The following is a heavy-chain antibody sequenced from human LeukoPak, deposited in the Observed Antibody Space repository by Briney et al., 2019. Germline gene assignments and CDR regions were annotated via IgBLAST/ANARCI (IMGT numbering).Heavy chain of an antibody. CDR1: GFVFIAYG. CDR3: AKVSDSGRLEY. Sequence: GSLRLSCVASGFVFIAYGMHWVRQAPGKGLEWVAVISHDGSNAFYADTVKGRIIISRDNSKSTLFLQMNSLRGEDTAVYYCAKVSDSGRLEYWGQGTLVTVSS. CDR2: ISHDGSNA. J-gene: IGHJ4*02. D-gene: IGHD5/OR15-5a*01. V-gene: IGHV3-30*18.